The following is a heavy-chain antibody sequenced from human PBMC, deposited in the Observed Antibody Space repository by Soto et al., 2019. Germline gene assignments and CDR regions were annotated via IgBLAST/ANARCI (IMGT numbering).Heavy chain of an antibody. CDR3: AKNNDYGGNSPIDY. J-gene: IGHJ4*02. CDR1: GFTFSSYA. Sequence: PGGSLRLSCAASGFTFSSYAMSWVRQAPGKGLEWVSAISGSGGSTYYADSVKGRFTISRDNSKNTLYLQVNSLRAEDTAVYYCAKNNDYGGNSPIDYWGQGTLVTVSS. CDR2: ISGSGGST. D-gene: IGHD4-17*01. V-gene: IGHV3-23*01.